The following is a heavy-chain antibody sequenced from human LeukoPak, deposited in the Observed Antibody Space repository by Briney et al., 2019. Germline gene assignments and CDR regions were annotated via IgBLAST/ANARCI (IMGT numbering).Heavy chain of an antibody. Sequence: ASVKVSCKASGYTFTSYDINWVRQATGQGLEWIGWMNPNSGNTGYAQKFQGRVTMTRNTSISTAYMELSSLRSEDTAVYYCARGQGCSTSCPELDYWGQGTLVTVSS. J-gene: IGHJ4*02. V-gene: IGHV1-8*01. CDR2: MNPNSGNT. CDR3: ARGQGCSTSCPELDY. D-gene: IGHD2-2*01. CDR1: GYTFTSYD.